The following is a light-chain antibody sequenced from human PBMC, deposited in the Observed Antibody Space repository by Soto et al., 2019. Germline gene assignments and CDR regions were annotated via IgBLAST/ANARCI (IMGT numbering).Light chain of an antibody. J-gene: IGKJ5*01. V-gene: IGKV1-13*02. CDR1: QGISSA. CDR3: RQFNSYPFT. Sequence: AIQLTQSPSSLSASVGDRVTITCRASQGISSALAWYQQKPGQAPKLLIYDASSLETGVPSRFSGSGSGTDFTLTISSLQPEDFATYYCRQFNSYPFTFGQGTRLEIK. CDR2: DAS.